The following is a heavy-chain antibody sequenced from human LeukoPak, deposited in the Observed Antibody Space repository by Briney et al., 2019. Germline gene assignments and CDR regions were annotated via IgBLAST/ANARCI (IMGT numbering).Heavy chain of an antibody. V-gene: IGHV1-69*05. CDR1: GGTFSSYA. J-gene: IGHJ6*03. D-gene: IGHD6-6*01. Sequence: ASVKVSCKASGGTFSSYAISWARQAPGQGLEWMGGIIPIFGTANYAQKFQGRVTITTDESTSTAYMELSSLRSEDTAVYYCARLAARPYYYMDVWGKGTTVTVSS. CDR2: IIPIFGTA. CDR3: ARLAARPYYYMDV.